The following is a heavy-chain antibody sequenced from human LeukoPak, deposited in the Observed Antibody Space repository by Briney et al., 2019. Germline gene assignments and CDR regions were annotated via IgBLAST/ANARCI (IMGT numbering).Heavy chain of an antibody. D-gene: IGHD3-16*01. CDR1: GYSFTSCW. Sequence: GESLKISCKGSGYSFTSCWIGWVRQAPGQRLEWMGWINAGNGNTKYSQKFQGRVTITRDTSASTAYMELSSLRSEDTAVYYCARALSRGLMVSFDYWGQGTLVTVSS. CDR2: INAGNGNT. V-gene: IGHV1-3*01. CDR3: ARALSRGLMVSFDY. J-gene: IGHJ4*02.